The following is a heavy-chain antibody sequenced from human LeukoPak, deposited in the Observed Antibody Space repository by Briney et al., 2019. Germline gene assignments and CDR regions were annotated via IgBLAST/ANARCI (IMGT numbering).Heavy chain of an antibody. D-gene: IGHD3-22*01. J-gene: IGHJ6*03. CDR3: AKSYSSGFYYMDL. V-gene: IGHV3-11*04. CDR1: GFTFSDYY. CDR2: ITSSGSTV. Sequence: NPGGSLRLSCAASGFTFSDYYMTWIRQAPGKGLEWVSYITSSGSTVYYADSVRGRFTISRDNAKNSLYLQMNSLRAEDTAVYYCAKSYSSGFYYMDLWGKGTTVTVSS.